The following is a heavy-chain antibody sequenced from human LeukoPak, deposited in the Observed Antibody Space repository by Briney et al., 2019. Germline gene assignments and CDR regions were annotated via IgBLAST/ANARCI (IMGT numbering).Heavy chain of an antibody. CDR2: VYYSGTT. Sequence: SETLSLTCSVSGGSISLSYYYWGWIRQPPGKALEWIGSVYYSGTTSYNPSLKSRVTISVDTSKNQFSLKLSSLTAADTAVYYCARWGAGYCSGGSCSEGPYYFDYWGQGTLVTVSS. J-gene: IGHJ4*02. CDR1: GGSISLSYYY. D-gene: IGHD2-15*01. CDR3: ARWGAGYCSGGSCSEGPYYFDY. V-gene: IGHV4-39*07.